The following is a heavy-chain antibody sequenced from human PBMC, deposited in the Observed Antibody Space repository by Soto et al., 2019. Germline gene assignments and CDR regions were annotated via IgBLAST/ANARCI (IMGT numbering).Heavy chain of an antibody. CDR2: IVPSLDTT. J-gene: IGHJ6*02. CDR1: GGTFSSSG. CDR3: ARWPQPRYTADPYAVDV. D-gene: IGHD3-16*02. Sequence: ASVKVSCKASGGTFSSSGFSWVRQAPGQGLEWMGMIVPSLDTTNYAQKFQARVTITADEVASTAYMELRSLRSEDTAVYYCARWPQPRYTADPYAVDVWGQGTRVTVSS. V-gene: IGHV1-69*11.